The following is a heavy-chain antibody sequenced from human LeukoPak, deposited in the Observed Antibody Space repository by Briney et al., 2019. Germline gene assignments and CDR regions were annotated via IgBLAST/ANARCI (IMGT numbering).Heavy chain of an antibody. J-gene: IGHJ6*02. Sequence: GGSLRLSCVASGFTFSSYWMHWVRQDPRKGLVWVSRINGDGRNINYADSVRGRFTISRDNAKNTLYLQMNTLRVEDTAVYYCTRDLMDYDVSTGLHHYYMDVWGQGTTVTVSS. CDR3: TRDLMDYDVSTGLHHYYMDV. CDR2: INGDGRNI. V-gene: IGHV3-74*01. CDR1: GFTFSSYW. D-gene: IGHD3-9*01.